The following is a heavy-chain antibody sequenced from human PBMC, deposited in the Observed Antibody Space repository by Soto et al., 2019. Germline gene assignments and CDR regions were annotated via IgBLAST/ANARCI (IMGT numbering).Heavy chain of an antibody. J-gene: IGHJ3*02. Sequence: EVQLVQSGAEVKKPGESLKISCKGSGSRFTSHWIAWVRQMPEKGLEWMGIIYPGDSDTKNSPSFQGQVTISADKSISTAYLQWNSLKASDTAMYYCASPSYGDQLGGGAFDIWGQGTLVIVSS. CDR2: IYPGDSDT. D-gene: IGHD4-17*01. CDR1: GSRFTSHW. V-gene: IGHV5-51*03. CDR3: ASPSYGDQLGGGAFDI.